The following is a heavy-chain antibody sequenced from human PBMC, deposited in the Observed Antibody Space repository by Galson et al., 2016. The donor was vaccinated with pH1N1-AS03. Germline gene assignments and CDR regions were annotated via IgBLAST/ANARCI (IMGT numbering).Heavy chain of an antibody. CDR1: GFKFSNYA. CDR2: FTGSGTTT. CDR3: AKNPHSIPLYDMDV. J-gene: IGHJ6*03. Sequence: SLRLSCAASGFKFSNYAMNWVRLAPGKGLEWFSSFTGSGTTTHYAEALKGRFTISRDNSKNTLYLEISGLRVEDSAIYYCAKNPHSIPLYDMDVWGHGTTFTVSS. D-gene: IGHD3-3*02. V-gene: IGHV3-23*01.